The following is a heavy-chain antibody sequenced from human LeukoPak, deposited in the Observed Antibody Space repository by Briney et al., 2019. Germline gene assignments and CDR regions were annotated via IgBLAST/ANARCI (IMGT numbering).Heavy chain of an antibody. CDR1: GGSISSHY. CDR3: ARATFQGSSSWYGPFDY. Sequence: PSETLSLTCTVSGGSISSHYWSWIRQPPGKGLEWIGYIYYSGSTNYNPSLKSRVTISVDTSKNQFSLKLSSVTAADTAVYYCARATFQGSSSWYGPFDYWGQGTLVTVSS. D-gene: IGHD6-13*01. J-gene: IGHJ4*02. V-gene: IGHV4-59*11. CDR2: IYYSGST.